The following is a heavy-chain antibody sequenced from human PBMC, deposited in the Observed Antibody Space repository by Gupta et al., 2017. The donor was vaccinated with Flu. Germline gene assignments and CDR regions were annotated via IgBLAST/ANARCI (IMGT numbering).Heavy chain of an antibody. Sequence: WVRQAPGKGLEWVSSIGSSDSYIFYADLVKGRFTISRDNAKNSLFLQMNNLRAEDTAIYYCARVAVSSMDVWGPGTTVTVSS. CDR2: IGSSDSYI. J-gene: IGHJ6*02. D-gene: IGHD6-19*01. V-gene: IGHV3-21*01. CDR3: ARVAVSSMDV.